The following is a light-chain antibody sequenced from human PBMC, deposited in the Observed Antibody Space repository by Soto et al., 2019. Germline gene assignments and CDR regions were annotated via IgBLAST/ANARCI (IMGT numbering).Light chain of an antibody. CDR1: QSFSTW. V-gene: IGKV1-5*03. J-gene: IGKJ4*01. CDR2: RAS. Sequence: DIPMTQSPSTLSASVGDRVTITCRASQSFSTWLAWYQQKPGKAPKLLIYRASTLETGVPSRFSGSGSGTEFTLTISSLQPDDFATYYCQQYKSYPVTFGGGTKVEIQ. CDR3: QQYKSYPVT.